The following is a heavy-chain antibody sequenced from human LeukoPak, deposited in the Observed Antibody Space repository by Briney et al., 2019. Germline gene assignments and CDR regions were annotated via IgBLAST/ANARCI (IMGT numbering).Heavy chain of an antibody. CDR2: IYHSGST. D-gene: IGHD3-9*01. Sequence: SETLSLTCTVSGGSISSGGYYWSWIRQPPGKGLEWIGYIYHSGSTYYNPSLKSRVTISVDRSKNQFSLKLSSVTAADTAVYYCARGGGAVLTGWGQGTLVTVSS. CDR3: ARGGGAVLTG. V-gene: IGHV4-30-2*01. J-gene: IGHJ4*02. CDR1: GGSISSGGYY.